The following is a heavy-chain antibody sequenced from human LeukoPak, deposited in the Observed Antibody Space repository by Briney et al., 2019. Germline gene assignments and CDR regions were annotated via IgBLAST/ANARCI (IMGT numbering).Heavy chain of an antibody. V-gene: IGHV5-51*01. CDR2: IYPGDSDT. CDR3: ARLDRYYYDSSGYRARGAFDI. J-gene: IGHJ3*02. CDR1: GYSFTSYW. Sequence: GESLKISCQGSGYSFTSYWIGWVRQMPGKGLEWMGIIYPGDSDTRYSPSFQGQVTISADKSISTAYLQWSSLKASDTAMYYCARLDRYYYDSSGYRARGAFDIWGQGTMVTVSS. D-gene: IGHD3-22*01.